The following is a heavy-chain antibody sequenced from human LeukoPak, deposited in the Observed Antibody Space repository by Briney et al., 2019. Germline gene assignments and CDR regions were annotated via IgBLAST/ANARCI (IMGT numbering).Heavy chain of an antibody. V-gene: IGHV4-34*01. CDR3: ARGKKLVRTKHALDP. D-gene: IGHD6-6*01. CDR1: GGSFSGYY. Sequence: KPSETLSLTCAVYGGSFSGYYWSWIRPPPGKGLEWIGEINHSGSTNYNPSLKSRVTISVDTSKNQFSLKLSSVTAADTAVYYCARGKKLVRTKHALDPWGQGTLVTVSS. J-gene: IGHJ5*02. CDR2: INHSGST.